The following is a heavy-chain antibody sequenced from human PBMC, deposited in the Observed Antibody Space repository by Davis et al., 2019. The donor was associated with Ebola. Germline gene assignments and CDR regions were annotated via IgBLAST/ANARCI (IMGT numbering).Heavy chain of an antibody. D-gene: IGHD3-22*01. CDR2: IIPVVDTK. Sequence: ASVKVSCKTSGGTFTNYAVNWVRQAPGQGLEWMGRIIPVVDTKDYAQKLQGRVTMTTDTSTSTAYMELRSLRSDDTAVYYCARYYYDSSGYYYYYYGMDVWGKGTTVTVSS. CDR1: GGTFTNYA. V-gene: IGHV1-18*01. J-gene: IGHJ6*04. CDR3: ARYYYDSSGYYYYYYGMDV.